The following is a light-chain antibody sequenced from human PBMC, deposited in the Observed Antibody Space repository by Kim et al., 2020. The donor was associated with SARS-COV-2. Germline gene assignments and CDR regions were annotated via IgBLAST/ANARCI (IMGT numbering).Light chain of an antibody. CDR2: GKN. V-gene: IGLV3-19*01. CDR1: SLRTYY. CDR3: SSRDSNNNVI. J-gene: IGLJ2*01. Sequence: SSELTQDPAVYVALGQTVRITRQGDSLRTYYATWYQQKPGQAPMLVIYGKNNRPSEIPDRFSGSSSGNTASLTITGAQAEDEADYYCSSRDSNNNVIFGAGTNLAVL.